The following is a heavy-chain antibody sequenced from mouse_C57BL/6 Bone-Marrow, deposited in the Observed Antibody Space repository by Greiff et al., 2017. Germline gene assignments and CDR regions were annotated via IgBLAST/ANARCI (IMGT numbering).Heavy chain of an antibody. Sequence: EVKLVESEGGLVQPGSSMKLSCTASGFTFSDYYMAWVRQVPEKGLEWVANINSDGSSTYYLDSLKSRFIISRDNAKNILYLQMSSLKSEDTATYYCARERSTTVDYYAMDYWGQGTSVTVSS. CDR3: ARERSTTVDYYAMDY. J-gene: IGHJ4*01. CDR1: GFTFSDYY. CDR2: INSDGSST. V-gene: IGHV5-16*01. D-gene: IGHD1-1*01.